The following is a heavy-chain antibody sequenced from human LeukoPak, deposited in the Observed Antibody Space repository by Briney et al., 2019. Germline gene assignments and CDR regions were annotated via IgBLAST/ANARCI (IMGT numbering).Heavy chain of an antibody. V-gene: IGHV4-61*02. J-gene: IGHJ1*01. CDR3: ARSFDRPGIGGATYQH. CDR2: IYTSGST. CDR1: GGSISSGSYY. Sequence: SETLSLTCTVSGGSISSGSYYWSWIRQPAGKGLEWIGRIYTSGSTNYNPSLKSRVTISVDTSKNQFSLKLSSVTAADTAVYYCARSFDRPGIGGATYQHWGQGTLVTVSS. D-gene: IGHD1-26*01.